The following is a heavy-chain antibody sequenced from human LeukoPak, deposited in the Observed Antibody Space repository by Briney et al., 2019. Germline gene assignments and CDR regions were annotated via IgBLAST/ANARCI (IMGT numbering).Heavy chain of an antibody. Sequence: WETLSLTCTVSGGCISSYYWSWIRQPPGKGLEWIGYIYYSGSTNYNPSLKRRVTISVDTSKNQFSLKLSSVTAADTAVYYCARDGSPMVRGVISYWGQGTLVTASS. D-gene: IGHD3-10*01. CDR1: GGCISSYY. V-gene: IGHV4-59*01. CDR3: ARDGSPMVRGVISY. CDR2: IYYSGST. J-gene: IGHJ4*02.